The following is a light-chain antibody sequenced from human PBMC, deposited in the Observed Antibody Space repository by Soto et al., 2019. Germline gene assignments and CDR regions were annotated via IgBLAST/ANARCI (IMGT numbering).Light chain of an antibody. CDR3: QSYDTSLIYV. V-gene: IGLV1-40*01. CDR2: GNS. J-gene: IGLJ1*01. Sequence: QSVLTQPPSVTGAPGQRVTISCTGSSSNIGAGYDVHWYQQLPQTAPKLLIYGNSNRPSGVPDRFSGSKSGASASLAITGLQAADEADYYCQSYDTSLIYVFGTGTKVTVL. CDR1: SSNIGAGYD.